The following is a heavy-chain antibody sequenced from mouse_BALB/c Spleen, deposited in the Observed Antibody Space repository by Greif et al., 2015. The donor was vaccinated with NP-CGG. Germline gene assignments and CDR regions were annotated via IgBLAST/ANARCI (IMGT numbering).Heavy chain of an antibody. V-gene: IGHV1-69*02. CDR1: GYTFTSYW. D-gene: IGHD1-2*01. CDR3: TRSVGFLLRLRENYYAMDY. J-gene: IGHJ4*01. Sequence: QVQLQQSGAELVRPGASVKLSRKASGYTFTSYWINWVKQRPGQGLEWIGNIYPSDSYTNYNQKFKDKATLTVDKSSSTAYMQLSSPTSEDSAVYYCTRSVGFLLRLRENYYAMDYWGQGTSVTVSS. CDR2: IYPSDSYT.